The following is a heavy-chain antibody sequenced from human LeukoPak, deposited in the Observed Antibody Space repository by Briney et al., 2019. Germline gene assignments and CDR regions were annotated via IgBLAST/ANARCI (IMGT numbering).Heavy chain of an antibody. J-gene: IGHJ4*02. V-gene: IGHV4-34*01. CDR2: INHSGST. D-gene: IGHD3-10*01. Sequence: SETLSLTCAVYGGSFSGYYWSWIRQPPGKGLEWIGEINHSGSTNYNPSLKSRVTISVDTSKNQFSLKLSSVTAADTAVYYCARVLSRYDYGSGSYTHYFDYWGQGTLVTVSS. CDR3: ARVLSRYDYGSGSYTHYFDY. CDR1: GGSFSGYY.